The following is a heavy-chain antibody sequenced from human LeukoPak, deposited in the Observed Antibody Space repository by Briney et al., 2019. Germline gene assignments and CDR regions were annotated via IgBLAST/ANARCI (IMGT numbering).Heavy chain of an antibody. CDR3: ASFYGSRRWSEHYMDV. CDR2: IISIFGTA. J-gene: IGHJ6*03. D-gene: IGHD3-3*01. V-gene: IGHV1-69*05. CDR1: GGTFSSYA. Sequence: GASVKVSCKASGGTFSSYAISWVRQAPGQGLEWMGGIISIFGTANYAQRFQGRVTITTDESTSTAYMELSSLRSEDTAVYYCASFYGSRRWSEHYMDVWGKGTTVTVSS.